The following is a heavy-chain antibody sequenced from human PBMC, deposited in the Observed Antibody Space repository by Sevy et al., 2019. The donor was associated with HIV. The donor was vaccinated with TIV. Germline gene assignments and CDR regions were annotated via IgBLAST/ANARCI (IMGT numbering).Heavy chain of an antibody. V-gene: IGHV3-30*14. CDR3: ARDLALRGSYSWLAY. Sequence: GGFLRLSCAASGFTFSSYTMHWVRQAPGKGLEWVAFISYDGSRKYYADSVKGRFTISRDNSKNTLYLQMNNLRAEDTAVFYCARDLALRGSYSWLAYWGQGTLVTVSS. CDR2: ISYDGSRK. D-gene: IGHD1-26*01. CDR1: GFTFSSYT. J-gene: IGHJ4*02.